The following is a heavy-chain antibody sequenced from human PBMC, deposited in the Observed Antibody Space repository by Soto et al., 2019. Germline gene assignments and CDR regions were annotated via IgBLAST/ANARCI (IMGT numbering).Heavy chain of an antibody. J-gene: IGHJ6*02. CDR3: AKGALGFYYGMDV. Sequence: GGSLRLSCAASGFTFDDYAMHWVRQAPGKGLEWVSGISWNSGSIGYADSVKGRFTISRDNAKNSLYLQMNSLRAEDTALYYCAKGALGFYYGMDVWGQGTTVTVSS. CDR1: GFTFDDYA. CDR2: ISWNSGSI. V-gene: IGHV3-9*01.